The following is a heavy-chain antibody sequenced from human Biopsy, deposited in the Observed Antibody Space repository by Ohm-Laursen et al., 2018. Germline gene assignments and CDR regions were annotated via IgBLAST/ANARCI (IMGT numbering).Heavy chain of an antibody. V-gene: IGHV4-61*01. CDR1: GYSIIPSGPEN. CDR2: IYSGGNT. CDR3: ARGMRTTGWPYFDY. D-gene: IGHD2/OR15-2a*01. Sequence: SETLSLTCTLSGYSIIPSGPENWSWIRQPPGQGLQYIGFIYSGGNTNYNPSLRSRVTMSVDTSKSQFSLRLNSVTAADTAVYYCARGMRTTGWPYFDYWGQGTLVTVSS. J-gene: IGHJ4*02.